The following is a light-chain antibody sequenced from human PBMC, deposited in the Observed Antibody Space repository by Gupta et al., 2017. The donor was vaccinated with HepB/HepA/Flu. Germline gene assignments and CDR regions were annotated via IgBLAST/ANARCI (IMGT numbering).Light chain of an antibody. J-gene: IGKJ3*01. CDR2: LGS. V-gene: IGKV2-28*01. CDR1: QSLLYSNGYHY. Sequence: DIVLTQSPLSLPVTPGEPASISCRSNQSLLYSNGYHYLDWYLQKPGQSPQILIYLGSNRAPGVPDRFSVSRSGTDFTLTISRVEAEDVGIYYCFQALQTPFTFGPGTRVDIK. CDR3: FQALQTPFT.